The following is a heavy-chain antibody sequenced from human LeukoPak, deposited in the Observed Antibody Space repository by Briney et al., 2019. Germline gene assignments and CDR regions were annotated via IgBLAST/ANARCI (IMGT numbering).Heavy chain of an antibody. V-gene: IGHV3-48*03. CDR1: GFTFSSYE. J-gene: IGHJ6*04. CDR2: ISSSGSTI. CDR3: ATTSFPGGYYYYGMDV. D-gene: IGHD2/OR15-2a*01. Sequence: GALRLSCAASGFTFSSYEMNWVRQAPGKGLEWVSYISSSGSTIYYADSVKGRFTISRDNAKNSLYLQMNSLRAEDTAVYYCATTSFPGGYYYYGMDVWAKGPRSPSPQ.